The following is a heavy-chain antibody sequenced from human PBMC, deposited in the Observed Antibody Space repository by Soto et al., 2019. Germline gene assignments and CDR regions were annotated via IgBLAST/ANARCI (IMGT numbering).Heavy chain of an antibody. Sequence: QVQLVQSGAEVQKPGSSVKVSCKASGGTFSSYAISWVRQAPGQGLEWMGGIIPIFGTANYAQKFQGRVTITADESTSTAYMELSSLRSEDTAVYYCARPKYCSGGSCYDWFDPWGQGTLVTVSS. CDR1: GGTFSSYA. D-gene: IGHD2-15*01. V-gene: IGHV1-69*01. CDR2: IIPIFGTA. CDR3: ARPKYCSGGSCYDWFDP. J-gene: IGHJ5*02.